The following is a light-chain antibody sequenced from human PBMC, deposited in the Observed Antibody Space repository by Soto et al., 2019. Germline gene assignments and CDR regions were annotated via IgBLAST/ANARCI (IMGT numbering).Light chain of an antibody. CDR3: QQYDSWPLT. CDR2: GAS. J-gene: IGKJ4*01. CDR1: QSVSTK. V-gene: IGKV3-15*01. Sequence: THSPGTLSVSPGEGARLSCRAGQSVSTKLAWYHLKPGQAPRLLIYGASTRATGIPARFSGSGSGTEFTLTISSLQSEDFAVYYCQQYDSWPLTFAGGTKVDIK.